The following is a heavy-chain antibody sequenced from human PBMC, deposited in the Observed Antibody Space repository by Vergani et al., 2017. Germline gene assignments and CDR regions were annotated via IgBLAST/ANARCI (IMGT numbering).Heavy chain of an antibody. V-gene: IGHV4-34*01. D-gene: IGHD6-13*01. J-gene: IGHJ4*02. Sequence: VKLQQWGAGLLKPSETLSLTCAVYGGSFSGYYWSWIRQPPGKGLEWIGEINHSGSTNYNPSLKSRVTISVDTSKNQFSLKLSSVTAADTAVYYCARGNRQQLVSRWGQGTLVTVSS. CDR1: GGSFSGYY. CDR2: INHSGST. CDR3: ARGNRQQLVSR.